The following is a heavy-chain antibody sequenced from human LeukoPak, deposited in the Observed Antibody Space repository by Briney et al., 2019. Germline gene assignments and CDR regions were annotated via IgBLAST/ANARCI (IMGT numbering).Heavy chain of an antibody. CDR2: IRNKANSHTT. Sequence: PGGSLRLSCAASGFTFSDYYMDWVRQAPGKGLEWVGRIRNKANSHTTEYAASVKGRFTISRDDSKNSLHLQMNSLKTEDTAVYYCARVVDTIWYDLWGQGTLVTVSS. J-gene: IGHJ5*02. D-gene: IGHD2-2*01. CDR3: ARVVDTIWYDL. CDR1: GFTFSDYY. V-gene: IGHV3-72*01.